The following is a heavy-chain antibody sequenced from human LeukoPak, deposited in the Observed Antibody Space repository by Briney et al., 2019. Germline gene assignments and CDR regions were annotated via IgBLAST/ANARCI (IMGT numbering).Heavy chain of an antibody. Sequence: PGGSLRLSCAASGFIFSTYWMTWVRQGPGKGLEWVANIKQDGSEKYYVDSVKGRFTISRDNAKNSLYLLMNSLRADDTAVYYCVRLGGGYVSLNDYWGQGTLVTVSS. CDR1: GFIFSTYW. CDR2: IKQDGSEK. CDR3: VRLGGGYVSLNDY. J-gene: IGHJ4*02. V-gene: IGHV3-7*05. D-gene: IGHD5-12*01.